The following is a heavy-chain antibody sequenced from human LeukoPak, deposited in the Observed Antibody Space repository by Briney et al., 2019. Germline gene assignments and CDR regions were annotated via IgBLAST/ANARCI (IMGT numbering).Heavy chain of an antibody. Sequence: GGSLRLSCAASRFTYAMTWVRQVPGKGLEWVSTISASGGSTYYADSVKGRFTISRDNSRNTLYLQMNSLRAEDTAVYYCAKDREAGRHYYFDYWGQGTLVTVSS. D-gene: IGHD1-26*01. V-gene: IGHV3-23*01. CDR3: AKDREAGRHYYFDY. J-gene: IGHJ4*02. CDR1: RFTYA. CDR2: ISASGGST.